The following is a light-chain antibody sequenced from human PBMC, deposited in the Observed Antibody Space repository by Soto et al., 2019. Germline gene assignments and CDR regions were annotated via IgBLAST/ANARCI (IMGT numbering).Light chain of an antibody. CDR1: SSDVGGYNY. Sequence: QSALTQPASVSGSPGQSITISCTGTSSDVGGYNYVSWYQQHPGKAPKLMTYDVSNRPSGFSNRFSGSKSGNTASLTISGLQAEDEADYYCSSYTSSSTLLYVFGTGTKLTVL. CDR3: SSYTSSSTLLYV. CDR2: DVS. J-gene: IGLJ1*01. V-gene: IGLV2-14*01.